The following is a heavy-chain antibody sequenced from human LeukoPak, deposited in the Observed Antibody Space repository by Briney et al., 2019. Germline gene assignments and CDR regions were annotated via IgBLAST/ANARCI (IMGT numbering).Heavy chain of an antibody. Sequence: GGSLRLSCAASGFTFSSYWMSWVRQAPGKGLEWVSNIKQDGSEKYYVDSVKGRCTISRDNAKNSLYLQMNSLRAEDTAVYYCARDLYYDFWSGYYQYYYGMDVWGQGTTVTVSS. CDR2: IKQDGSEK. CDR1: GFTFSSYW. V-gene: IGHV3-7*01. CDR3: ARDLYYDFWSGYYQYYYGMDV. D-gene: IGHD3-3*01. J-gene: IGHJ6*02.